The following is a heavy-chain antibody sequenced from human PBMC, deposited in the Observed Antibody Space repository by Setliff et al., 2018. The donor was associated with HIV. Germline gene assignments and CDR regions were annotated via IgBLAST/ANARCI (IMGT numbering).Heavy chain of an antibody. D-gene: IGHD6-13*01. CDR2: IHYNEKT. CDR1: GHSIRSGYY. Sequence: SETLSLTCSVSGHSIRSGYYWAWIRQPPGKGLEYIGSIHYNEKTYYNPSLKSRVTISVDTSKNQFSLKLSSVTAADTAVYYCARGSLYSSSSCFDYWGQGTLVTVSS. CDR3: ARGSLYSSSSCFDY. V-gene: IGHV4-38-2*02. J-gene: IGHJ4*02.